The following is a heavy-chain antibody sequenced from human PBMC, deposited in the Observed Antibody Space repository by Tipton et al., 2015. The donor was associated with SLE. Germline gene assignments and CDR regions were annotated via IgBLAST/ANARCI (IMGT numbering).Heavy chain of an antibody. CDR2: IYYSGST. Sequence: TLSLTCTVSGGSISSSSYYWGWIRQPPGKGLEWIGRIYYSGSTNYNPSLKSRVTISVDTSKNQFSLKLSSVTAADTAVYYCARHEGYCSSTSCYAGWFDPWGQGTLVTVSS. J-gene: IGHJ5*02. CDR1: GGSISSSSYY. V-gene: IGHV4-39*01. D-gene: IGHD2-2*01. CDR3: ARHEGYCSSTSCYAGWFDP.